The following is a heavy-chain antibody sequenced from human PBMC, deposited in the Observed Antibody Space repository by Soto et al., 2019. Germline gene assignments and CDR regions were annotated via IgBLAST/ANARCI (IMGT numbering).Heavy chain of an antibody. CDR1: GYPLNTYG. V-gene: IGHV1-18*01. CDR3: ARAAAVAVAGTHYYYSMDV. D-gene: IGHD6-19*01. CDR2: ISAYNGNT. J-gene: IGHJ6*02. Sequence: ASVKVSCKASGYPLNTYGISWVRQAPGQGLEWMGWISAYNGNTDYAQKLQGRVTVTTDTSTSTAYMELRSLRSDDTAVYYCARAAAVAVAGTHYYYSMDVWGQGNTVTVSS.